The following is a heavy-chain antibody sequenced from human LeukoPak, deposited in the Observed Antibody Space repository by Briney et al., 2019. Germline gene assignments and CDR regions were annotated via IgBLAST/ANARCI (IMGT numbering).Heavy chain of an antibody. J-gene: IGHJ4*02. V-gene: IGHV3-30*03. CDR1: GFTVTSYA. CDR3: ARGVCSGGSCYVHY. Sequence: PGGSLRLSCAASGFTVTSYAMSWVRQAPGKGLEWVAVISYDGSNKYYADSVKGRFTISRDNSKNTLYLQMNSLRAEDTAVYYCARGVCSGGSCYVHYWGQGTLVTVSS. CDR2: ISYDGSNK. D-gene: IGHD2-15*01.